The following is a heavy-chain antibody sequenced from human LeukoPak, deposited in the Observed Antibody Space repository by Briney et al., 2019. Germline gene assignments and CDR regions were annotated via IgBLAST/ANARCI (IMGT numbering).Heavy chain of an antibody. J-gene: IGHJ4*02. V-gene: IGHV3-48*04. CDR3: ARDGGSGYYPDY. Sequence: GGSLRLSCAASGFTFSSYRMNWVRQAPGKGLEWVSYISSSGSTIYYADSVKGRFTISRDNAKNSLYLQMNSLRAEDTAVYYCARDGGSGYYPDYWGQGTLVTVSS. CDR1: GFTFSSYR. D-gene: IGHD3-22*01. CDR2: ISSSGSTI.